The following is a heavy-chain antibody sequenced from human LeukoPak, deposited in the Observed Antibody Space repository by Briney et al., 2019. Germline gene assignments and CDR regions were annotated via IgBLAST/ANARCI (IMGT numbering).Heavy chain of an antibody. Sequence: GESLKISCKGSGYSFAYYWIGWVRQMPGKGLEWMGIIYPGDSDDRYGPSFQGQVTISVDKSISTTYLQWSSLKASDTAMYYCARQSYGDWAFVDSWGQGTLVTVSS. J-gene: IGHJ4*02. CDR3: ARQSYGDWAFVDS. D-gene: IGHD4-17*01. V-gene: IGHV5-51*01. CDR2: IYPGDSDD. CDR1: GYSFAYYW.